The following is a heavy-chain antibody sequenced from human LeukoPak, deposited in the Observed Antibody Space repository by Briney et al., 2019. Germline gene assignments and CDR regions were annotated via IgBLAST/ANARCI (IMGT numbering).Heavy chain of an antibody. CDR2: ISSSSSYI. V-gene: IGHV3-21*01. D-gene: IGHD1-20*01. CDR3: ARDRQYNWNPAYFDY. CDR1: GFTFSSYS. Sequence: GGSLRLSCAASGFTFSSYSMNWVRQAPGKGLEWVSSISSSSSYIYYADSVKGRFTISRDNAKNSLYLQMNSLRAEDTAVYYCARDRQYNWNPAYFDYWGQGTLVTVSS. J-gene: IGHJ4*02.